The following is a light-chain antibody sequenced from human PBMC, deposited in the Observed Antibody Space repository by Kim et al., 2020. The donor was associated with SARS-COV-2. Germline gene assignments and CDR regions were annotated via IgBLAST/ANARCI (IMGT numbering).Light chain of an antibody. Sequence: ASVGDRVTSTRRASQDISSWLAWYQQKPGIAPKLLIYGASSLQSGVPSRFSGSGSGTDFTLTISSLQPEDFATYSCQQTNSFPLTFGGGTKVDIK. CDR1: QDISSW. CDR3: QQTNSFPLT. V-gene: IGKV1D-12*01. J-gene: IGKJ4*01. CDR2: GAS.